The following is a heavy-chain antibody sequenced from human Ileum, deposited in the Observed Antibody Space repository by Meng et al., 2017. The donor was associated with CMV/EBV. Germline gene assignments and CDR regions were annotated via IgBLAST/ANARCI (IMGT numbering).Heavy chain of an antibody. CDR1: GGSITSGNYY. D-gene: IGHD2-15*01. CDR3: VRQVVAASFDY. CDR2: IYYSGSP. V-gene: IGHV4-30-4*08. Sequence: QVQLQESGPGMVKPSQTLSLTCTFSGGSITSGNYYWSWIRQPPGRGLEWIGYIYYSGSPYYKPSLKSRVTISLDTSKNQFSLNLRSVTATDSAVYYCVRQVVAASFDYWGQGALVTVSS. J-gene: IGHJ4*02.